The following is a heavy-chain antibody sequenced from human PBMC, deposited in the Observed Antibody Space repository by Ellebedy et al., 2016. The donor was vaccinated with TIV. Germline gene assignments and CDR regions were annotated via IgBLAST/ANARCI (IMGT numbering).Heavy chain of an antibody. CDR1: GFPFSGYA. V-gene: IGHV3-23*01. D-gene: IGHD6-13*01. CDR2: ISDSGGNT. Sequence: GESLKISXAASGFPFSGYAMSWVRQPPGKGLEWVSSISDSGGNTYYADSVRGRFTFSRDNSKNTLYLQMNSLRAEDTAVYYCAKGWLGAGAGTDFDYWGRGTLVTVSS. J-gene: IGHJ4*02. CDR3: AKGWLGAGAGTDFDY.